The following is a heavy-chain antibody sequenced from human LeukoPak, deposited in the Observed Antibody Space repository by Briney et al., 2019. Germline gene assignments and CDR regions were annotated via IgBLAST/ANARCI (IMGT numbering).Heavy chain of an antibody. J-gene: IGHJ4*02. V-gene: IGHV1-2*02. Sequence: GASVKVSCKASGYTFTGYYMHWVRQAPGQGLEWMGWINPNSGGTNYAQKFQGRVTITADKSTSTAYMELSSLRSEDTAVYYCASYYHLEWLFRPNDYWGQGTLVTVSS. CDR1: GYTFTGYY. D-gene: IGHD3-3*01. CDR2: INPNSGGT. CDR3: ASYYHLEWLFRPNDY.